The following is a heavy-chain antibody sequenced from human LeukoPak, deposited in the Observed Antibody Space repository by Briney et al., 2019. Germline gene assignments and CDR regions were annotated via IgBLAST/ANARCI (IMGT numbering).Heavy chain of an antibody. J-gene: IGHJ4*02. Sequence: SETLSLTCSVSGGSVTSCANYWNWIRRPAGKGLEWIGRIQTSGRVNYNPSLKTRGFVYLDTPKNLVSLQLTSVTAADTAVYYCAQDRGNGDYGDYFDSWGQGTQVTVSS. D-gene: IGHD4-17*01. CDR1: GGSVTSCANY. CDR2: IQTSGRV. CDR3: AQDRGNGDYGDYFDS. V-gene: IGHV4-61*02.